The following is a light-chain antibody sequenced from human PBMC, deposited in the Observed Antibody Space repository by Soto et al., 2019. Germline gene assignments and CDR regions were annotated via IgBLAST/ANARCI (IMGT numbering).Light chain of an antibody. Sequence: QSVLTQSPSASASLGASVKLTCTLSSGHSSYAIAWHQQQPEKGPRYLMKLNSDGSHNKGDGIPDRFSGSSSGAERYLTISSLQSEDEADYYCQTWNTGTHVVFGGGTKLTV. CDR1: SGHSSYA. CDR3: QTWNTGTHVV. CDR2: LNSDGSH. V-gene: IGLV4-69*01. J-gene: IGLJ2*01.